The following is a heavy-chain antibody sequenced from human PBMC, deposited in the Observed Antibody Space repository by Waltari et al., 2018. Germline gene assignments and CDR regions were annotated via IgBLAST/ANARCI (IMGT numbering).Heavy chain of an antibody. Sequence: QVQLQESAPGLVKPSGTLSLTCTVPGGSISSYYWSWIRQPPGKGLEWIGYIYYSGSTNYNPSLKSRVTISVDTSKNQFSLKLSSVTAADTAVYYCARDGTYGMDVWGQGTTVTVSS. D-gene: IGHD1-26*01. V-gene: IGHV4-59*01. CDR3: ARDGTYGMDV. CDR2: IYYSGST. J-gene: IGHJ6*02. CDR1: GGSISSYY.